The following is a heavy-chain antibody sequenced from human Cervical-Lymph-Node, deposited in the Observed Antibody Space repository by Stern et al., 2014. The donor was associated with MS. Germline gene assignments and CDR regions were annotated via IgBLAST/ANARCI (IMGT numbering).Heavy chain of an antibody. CDR1: GDSVSSNSAT. V-gene: IGHV6-1*01. CDR3: ARDVSSSPDAFDI. D-gene: IGHD6-6*01. CDR2: TNHRSRWYY. Sequence: VQLVESGPGLVKPSQTLSLTCAISGDSVSSNSATWSWIRQSPSRGLELLGRTNHRSRWYYDYAISVKSRVTISPDTSKNQFSLRLNSVTPEDTAVYYCARDVSSSPDAFDIWGQGTMVIVSS. J-gene: IGHJ3*02.